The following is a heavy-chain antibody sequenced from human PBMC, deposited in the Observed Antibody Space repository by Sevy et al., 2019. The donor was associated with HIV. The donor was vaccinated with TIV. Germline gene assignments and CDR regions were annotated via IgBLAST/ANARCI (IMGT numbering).Heavy chain of an antibody. CDR1: GFTFSSYA. CDR3: AKVPMIVVVIDPSFDY. Sequence: GGSLRLSCAASGFTFSSYAMSWVRQPPGKGLEWVSAVSGRGGRTYYEDSVKGRFTISRDNSKNTLYLQMNSLRAEYTAVYYCAKVPMIVVVIDPSFDYWGQGTLVTVSS. D-gene: IGHD3-22*01. CDR2: VSGRGGRT. J-gene: IGHJ4*02. V-gene: IGHV3-23*01.